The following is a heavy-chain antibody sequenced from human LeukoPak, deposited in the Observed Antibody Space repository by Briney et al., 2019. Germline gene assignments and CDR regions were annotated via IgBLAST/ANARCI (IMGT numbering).Heavy chain of an antibody. CDR2: ISGSGSST. D-gene: IGHD2-2*02. V-gene: IGHV3-23*01. CDR1: GSTFSIYA. Sequence: GGSLRLSCTASGSTFSIYAMSWVRQAPGKGLEWVSAISGSGSSTYYAGSVKGRFTISRDNSRNTLYLQMDSLRADDTAVYYCAKSPIVIVPAAIRRYYYYYMDVWGKGTTVTVSS. CDR3: AKSPIVIVPAAIRRYYYYYMDV. J-gene: IGHJ6*03.